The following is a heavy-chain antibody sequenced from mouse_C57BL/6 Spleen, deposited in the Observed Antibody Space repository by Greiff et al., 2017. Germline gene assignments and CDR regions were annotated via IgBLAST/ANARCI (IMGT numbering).Heavy chain of an antibody. V-gene: IGHV5-12*01. CDR3: ARHERYSGGFAY. J-gene: IGHJ3*01. Sequence: DVKLVESGGGLVQPGGSLKLSCAASGFTFSDYYMYWVRQTPEKRLEWVAYISNGGGSTYYPDTVKGRFTISRDNAKNTLYLQMSRLKSEDTAMYYCARHERYSGGFAYWGQGTLVTVSA. CDR2: ISNGGGST. CDR1: GFTFSDYY.